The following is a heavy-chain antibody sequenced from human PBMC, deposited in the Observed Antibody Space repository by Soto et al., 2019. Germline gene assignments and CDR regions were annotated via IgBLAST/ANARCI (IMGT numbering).Heavy chain of an antibody. CDR1: GGSFSGFY. CDR2: INHSGIT. D-gene: IGHD3-22*01. J-gene: IGHJ4*02. V-gene: IGHV4-34*01. CDR3: ARVGYYDSSGFFAPFDF. Sequence: SETLSLTCAVYGGSFSGFYWSWIRQPPGKGLEWIGEINHSGITGYNPSLKSRVTISIDTSKSQFSLSLKSVTAADTAVYYCARVGYYDSSGFFAPFDFWAQGTLVTVS.